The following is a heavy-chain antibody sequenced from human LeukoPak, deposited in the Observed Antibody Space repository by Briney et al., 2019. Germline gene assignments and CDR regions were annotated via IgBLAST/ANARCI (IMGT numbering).Heavy chain of an antibody. CDR1: GGTFSSYA. D-gene: IGHD3-10*01. CDR2: MNPGGVRT. CDR3: ARGLRDYNGMDV. J-gene: IGHJ6*02. Sequence: ASVKVSCKASGGTFSSYAISWVRQAPGQGLEWMGKMNPGGVRTTYAQMFQGRVTMTRDTSTSTVYMELSSLRSEDTAVYYCARGLRDYNGMDVWGQGTTVTVSS. V-gene: IGHV1-46*01.